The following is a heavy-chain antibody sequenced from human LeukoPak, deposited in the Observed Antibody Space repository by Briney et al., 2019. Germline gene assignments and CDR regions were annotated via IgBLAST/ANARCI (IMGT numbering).Heavy chain of an antibody. D-gene: IGHD2-15*01. CDR2: IIPIFGTA. V-gene: IGHV1-69*05. Sequence: GASVKVSCKASGGTFSSYAISWVRQAPGQGLEWMGRIIPIFGTANYAQKFQGRVTITTDESTSTAYMELSSLISEDTAVYYCARDLVVVVAGYYYYYMDVWGKGTTVTVSS. J-gene: IGHJ6*03. CDR3: ARDLVVVVAGYYYYYMDV. CDR1: GGTFSSYA.